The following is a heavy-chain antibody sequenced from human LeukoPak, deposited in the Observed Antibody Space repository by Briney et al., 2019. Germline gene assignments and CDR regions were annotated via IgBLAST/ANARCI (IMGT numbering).Heavy chain of an antibody. J-gene: IGHJ4*02. Sequence: GASVKVSRKASGYTFTSYGITWVRQAPGQGLEWMGWISAYNGNTNYAQNLQGRVSMTTDTSTSTAYMEVRSLRSDDTAVYYCARSKVGATIDYWGQGTLVTVSS. CDR1: GYTFTSYG. V-gene: IGHV1-18*01. CDR3: ARSKVGATIDY. D-gene: IGHD1-26*01. CDR2: ISAYNGNT.